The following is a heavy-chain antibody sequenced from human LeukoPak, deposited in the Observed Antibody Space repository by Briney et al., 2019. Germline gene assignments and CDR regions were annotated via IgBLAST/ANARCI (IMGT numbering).Heavy chain of an antibody. CDR3: ARARLGEYWFDP. D-gene: IGHD3-16*01. Sequence: ASVKVSCKASGYTFTGYDINWVRQATGQGLEWMGWMNPNSGNTGYAQKFQGRVTMTRNTSISTAYMELSSLRSEDTAVYYCARARLGEYWFDPRGQGTLVTVSS. CDR2: MNPNSGNT. V-gene: IGHV1-8*01. CDR1: GYTFTGYD. J-gene: IGHJ5*02.